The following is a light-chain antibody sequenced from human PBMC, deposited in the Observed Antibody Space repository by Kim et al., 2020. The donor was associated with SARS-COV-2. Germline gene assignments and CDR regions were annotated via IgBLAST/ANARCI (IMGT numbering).Light chain of an antibody. CDR3: LLSYGDPRGV. V-gene: IGLV7-46*01. J-gene: IGLJ3*02. CDR1: TGPVTSHHY. Sequence: GGTVTLTGGASTGPVTSHHYPYWFQQKPGQAPRTLIFDTNRRHSWTPARFSGSLFGARAALTLSGAQPEDEADYYCLLSYGDPRGVFGGGTKVTVL. CDR2: DTN.